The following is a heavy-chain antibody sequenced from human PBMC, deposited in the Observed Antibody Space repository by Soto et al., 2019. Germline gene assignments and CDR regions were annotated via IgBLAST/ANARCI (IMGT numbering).Heavy chain of an antibody. CDR3: AKDTGRGGGSVFDY. CDR1: GFIFSNYA. Sequence: GSLRLSCAPSGFIFSNYAMSWVRQARGKGLEWVSAISGSGADTYYTESVKGRFTISRDNFKNTLYLQMNSLRAEDTAVYYCAKDTGRGGGSVFDYWGQGTLVTVSS. D-gene: IGHD2-15*01. CDR2: ISGSGADT. J-gene: IGHJ4*02. V-gene: IGHV3-23*01.